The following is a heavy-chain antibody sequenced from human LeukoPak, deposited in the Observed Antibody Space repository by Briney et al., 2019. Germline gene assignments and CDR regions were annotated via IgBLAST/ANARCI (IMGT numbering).Heavy chain of an antibody. Sequence: KSSETLSLTCTVSGGSISSYYWSWIRQPAGKGLGWIGRIYTSGSTNYNPSLKSRVTISVDTSKNQFSLNLSSVIAPAPAVYYCARSPRVATILAPAYVFDLWGQGTLVPVSS. CDR2: IYTSGST. D-gene: IGHD5-12*01. V-gene: IGHV4-4*07. CDR1: GGSISSYY. CDR3: ARSPRVATILAPAYVFDL. J-gene: IGHJ3*01.